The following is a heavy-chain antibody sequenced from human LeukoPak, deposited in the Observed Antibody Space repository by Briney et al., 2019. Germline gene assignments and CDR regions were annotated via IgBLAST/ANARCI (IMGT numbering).Heavy chain of an antibody. J-gene: IGHJ4*02. CDR3: AIICSSTSPLDY. V-gene: IGHV3-30*03. Sequence: GGSLRLSCAASGCTFSSYGMHWVRQAPGKGLEWVAVISYDGSDKYYADSVKGRFTIARDNSKNTLYLQMNSLRAEDTAVYYCAIICSSTSPLDYWGQGTLVTVSS. CDR2: ISYDGSDK. CDR1: GCTFSSYG. D-gene: IGHD2-2*01.